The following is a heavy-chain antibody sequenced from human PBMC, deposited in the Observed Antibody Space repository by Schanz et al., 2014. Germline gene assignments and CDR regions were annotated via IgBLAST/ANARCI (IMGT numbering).Heavy chain of an antibody. J-gene: IGHJ5*02. CDR3: ARERGVRGGGVWKVNWFDP. Sequence: QVQLVQSGAEVKKPGASVKVSCKASGYTFTSYGISWVRQAPGQGPEWMGWISDYNADTKYAQKVQGRVTMTTDTSTSTAYMELSSLRSEDTAVYYCARERGVRGGGVWKVNWFDPWGQGTLVTVSS. V-gene: IGHV1-18*04. CDR2: ISDYNADT. D-gene: IGHD3-10*01. CDR1: GYTFTSYG.